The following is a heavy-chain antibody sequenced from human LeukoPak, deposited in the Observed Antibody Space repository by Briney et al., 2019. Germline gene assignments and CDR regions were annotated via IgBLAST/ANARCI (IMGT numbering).Heavy chain of an antibody. CDR1: GGTFSSYA. D-gene: IGHD1-26*01. V-gene: IGHV1-69*13. Sequence: SVKVSCKASGGTFSSYAISWVRQAPGQGLEWMGGIIPIFGTANYAQKFQGRVTITADESTSTAYMELSSLRSEDTAVYYCARDRTLAVGGYYFDYWGQGTLVTVSS. CDR2: IIPIFGTA. J-gene: IGHJ4*02. CDR3: ARDRTLAVGGYYFDY.